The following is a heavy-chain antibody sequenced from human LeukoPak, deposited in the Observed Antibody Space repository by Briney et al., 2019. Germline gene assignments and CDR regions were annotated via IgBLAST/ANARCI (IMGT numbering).Heavy chain of an antibody. CDR2: ISGSGAST. Sequence: GGSLRLSCAASGLTFSSYAMSWVRQAPGKGLEWVSGISGSGASTNYADSVKGRFTISRDNAKNTLYLQMNSLRAEDTAVYYCARGATYAYYQDYWGQGTLVTVSS. CDR1: GLTFSSYA. D-gene: IGHD1-26*01. V-gene: IGHV3-23*01. J-gene: IGHJ4*02. CDR3: ARGATYAYYQDY.